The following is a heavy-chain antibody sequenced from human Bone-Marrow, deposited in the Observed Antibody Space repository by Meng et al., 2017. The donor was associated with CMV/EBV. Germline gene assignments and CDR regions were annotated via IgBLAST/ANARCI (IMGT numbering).Heavy chain of an antibody. CDR1: DGSISSSSHY. J-gene: IGHJ4*02. V-gene: IGHV4-39*07. Sequence: SETLSLTCTVSDGSISSSSHYWGWIRQPPGKGLEWIGEINHSGSTNYNPSLKSRVTISVDTSKNQFSLKLSSVTAADTAVYYCARASGGRVTIFGVVILPNYFDYWGQGTLVTVSS. D-gene: IGHD3-3*01. CDR3: ARASGGRVTIFGVVILPNYFDY. CDR2: INHSGST.